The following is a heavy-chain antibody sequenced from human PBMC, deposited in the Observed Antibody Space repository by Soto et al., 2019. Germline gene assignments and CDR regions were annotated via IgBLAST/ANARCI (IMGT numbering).Heavy chain of an antibody. CDR2: ISSSGSII. V-gene: IGHV3-11*01. D-gene: IGHD3-22*01. Sequence: QVQLVESGGGLVKPGGSLRLSCAASGFTFSDYYMSWIRQAPGKGLEWVSDISSSGSIIYYADSVKGGFTISRDNAKNALYLQMNSLGAEDTAVYCCARVNGYYYYGMDVWGQGTTVTVSS. J-gene: IGHJ6*02. CDR3: ARVNGYYYYGMDV. CDR1: GFTFSDYY.